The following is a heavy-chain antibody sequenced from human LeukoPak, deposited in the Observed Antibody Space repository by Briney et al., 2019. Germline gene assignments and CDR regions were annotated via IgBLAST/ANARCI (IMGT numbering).Heavy chain of an antibody. Sequence: QPGGSLRLSCAASGFTFSTYWMHWVRRVPGKGLLWVSRIKTDGSTTNYADSVKGRFTIFRDNAKNTLSLQMDSLRAEDTAVYYCVREGWEYWGQGTLVTVSS. J-gene: IGHJ4*02. CDR2: IKTDGSTT. CDR1: GFTFSTYW. D-gene: IGHD1-26*01. V-gene: IGHV3-74*01. CDR3: VREGWEY.